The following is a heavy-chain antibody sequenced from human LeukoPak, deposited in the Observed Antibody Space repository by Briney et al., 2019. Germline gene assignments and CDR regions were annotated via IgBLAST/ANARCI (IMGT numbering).Heavy chain of an antibody. CDR3: ARGPRTYYGSGSYEDY. CDR1: GGSISSGDYY. Sequence: SQTLSLTCTVSGGSISSGDYYWSWIRQPPEKGLEWIGYIYYSGSTYYNPSLKSRVTISVDTSKNQFSLKLSSVTAADTAVYYCARGPRTYYGSGSYEDYWGQGTLVTVSS. D-gene: IGHD3-10*01. V-gene: IGHV4-30-4*01. J-gene: IGHJ4*02. CDR2: IYYSGST.